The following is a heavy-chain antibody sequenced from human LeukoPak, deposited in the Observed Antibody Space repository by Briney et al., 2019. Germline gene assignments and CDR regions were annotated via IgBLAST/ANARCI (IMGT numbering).Heavy chain of an antibody. V-gene: IGHV4-34*01. CDR3: ARGKIAARRLYNWFDP. D-gene: IGHD6-6*01. CDR2: INHSGST. CDR1: GGSFSGYY. J-gene: IGHJ5*02. Sequence: SETLSLTCAVYGGSFSGYYWSWIRQPPGKGLEWIGEINHSGSTNYNPSLKSRVTISVDTSKNQFSLKLSSVTAADTDVYYCARGKIAARRLYNWFDPWGQGTLVTVSS.